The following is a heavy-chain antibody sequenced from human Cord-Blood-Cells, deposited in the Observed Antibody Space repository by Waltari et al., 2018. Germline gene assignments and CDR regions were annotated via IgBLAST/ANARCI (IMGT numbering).Heavy chain of an antibody. CDR3: AREVGALVRFAFDI. V-gene: IGHV1-69*01. Sequence: QLQLVQSGAEVKKPGSSVKVSCNAPGGTFSSYAIRSVRQAPGQGLEWMGGIIPIFGTANYAQKFQGRVTITADESTSTAYMELSSLRSEDTAVYYCAREVGALVRFAFDIWGQGTMVTVSS. J-gene: IGHJ3*02. CDR1: GGTFSSYA. D-gene: IGHD1-26*01. CDR2: IIPIFGTA.